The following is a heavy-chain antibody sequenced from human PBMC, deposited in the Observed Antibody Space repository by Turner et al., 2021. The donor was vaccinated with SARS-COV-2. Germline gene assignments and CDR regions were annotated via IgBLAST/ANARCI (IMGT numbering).Heavy chain of an antibody. V-gene: IGHV4-39*01. CDR2: IYYSGIT. CDR3: ARLIDTAMDYYGMDV. CDR1: VGSISSSRDF. D-gene: IGHD5-18*01. J-gene: IGHJ6*02. Sequence: QLQLQESGPGLVKPSETLSLTCTVSVGSISSSRDFWWGSRQPPGKGLEWSGNIYYSGITNDNPARKSRVTIAVDTSKNQFSLKLSSVTAADTAVYYWARLIDTAMDYYGMDVWGQGTTVTVSS.